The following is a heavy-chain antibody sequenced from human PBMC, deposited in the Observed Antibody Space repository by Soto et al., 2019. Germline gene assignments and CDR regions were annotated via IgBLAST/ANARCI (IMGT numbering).Heavy chain of an antibody. CDR3: AKRGRGAVAFDF. Sequence: EVQLGESGGGLVKPGGSLRLSCAASGFSFSSYAMTWVRQTPGKGLEWVSGISGSVGSTYYADSVKGRFTISRDNSKNTLSLQMNSLRAEDTAIYYCAKRGRGAVAFDFWGQGTLVTASS. CDR2: ISGSVGST. CDR1: GFSFSSYA. J-gene: IGHJ4*02. V-gene: IGHV3-23*04. D-gene: IGHD6-19*01.